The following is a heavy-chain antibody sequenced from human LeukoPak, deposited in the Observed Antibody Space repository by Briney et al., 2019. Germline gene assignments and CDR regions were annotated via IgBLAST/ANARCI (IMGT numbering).Heavy chain of an antibody. CDR1: GFAFDDYG. J-gene: IGHJ6*03. Sequence: GGSLRLSCAASGFAFDDYGMSWVRQAPGKGLEWVSGLNWNGGSTGYADSVKGRFTISRDNAKNSLYLQMSSLRAEDTALYHCARGGGNGFYYYMDVWGKGTTVTVSS. V-gene: IGHV3-20*01. CDR2: LNWNGGST. D-gene: IGHD4-23*01. CDR3: ARGGGNGFYYYMDV.